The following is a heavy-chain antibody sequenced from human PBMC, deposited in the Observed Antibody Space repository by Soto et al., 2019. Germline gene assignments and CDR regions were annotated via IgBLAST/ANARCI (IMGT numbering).Heavy chain of an antibody. V-gene: IGHV1-69*12. CDR1: GGTFSSYA. CDR2: IIPIFGTA. D-gene: IGHD3-22*01. J-gene: IGHJ5*02. CDR3: ARDRRGGNYYDSSGYYSYNWFDP. Sequence: QVQLVQSGAEVKKPGSSVKVSCKASGGTFSSYAISWVRQAPGQGLEWMGGIIPIFGTANYAQKFQGRVTSTADESTSTAYMELSSLRSEDTAVHYCARDRRGGNYYDSSGYYSYNWFDPWGQGTLVTVSS.